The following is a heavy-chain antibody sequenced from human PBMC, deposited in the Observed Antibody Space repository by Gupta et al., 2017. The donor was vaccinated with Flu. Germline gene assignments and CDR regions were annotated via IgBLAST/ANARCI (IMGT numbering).Heavy chain of an antibody. Sequence: GKGLEGMGSIYYGGNTYYNPYLKSRVTISVDTSKNQFSLTLNAVTAADTAVYYCARGGYCSRTTCHVGWCDPWGQGTLVTVSS. V-gene: IGHV4-39*01. CDR2: IYYGGNT. CDR3: ARGGYCSRTTCHVGWCDP. J-gene: IGHJ5*02. D-gene: IGHD2-2*01.